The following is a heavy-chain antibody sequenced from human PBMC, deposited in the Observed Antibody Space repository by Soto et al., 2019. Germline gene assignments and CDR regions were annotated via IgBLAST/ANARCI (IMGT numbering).Heavy chain of an antibody. V-gene: IGHV1-58*02. CDR3: AADGGGYSYGYLDYCYYMDV. CDR2: IVVGSGNT. CDR1: GFTFTSSA. J-gene: IGHJ6*03. D-gene: IGHD5-18*01. Sequence: SVKVSCKASGFTFTSSAMQWVRQARGQRLEWIGWIVVGSGNTNYAQKFQERVTITRDMSTSTAYMELSSLRSEDTAVYYCAADGGGYSYGYLDYCYYMDVWGKGTTVTVSS.